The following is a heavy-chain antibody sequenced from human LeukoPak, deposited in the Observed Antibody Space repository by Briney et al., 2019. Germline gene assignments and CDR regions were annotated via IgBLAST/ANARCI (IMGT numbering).Heavy chain of an antibody. Sequence: ASVKVSCKASGYIFIDYEINWVRQATGQGLEWVGWMNPKSGDTGYEQKFQGRVTITRHSSISTVYMELSSLRSEATALYYCARGRYMDVWGKGTTVTVSS. V-gene: IGHV1-8*03. CDR2: MNPKSGDT. CDR3: ARGRYMDV. J-gene: IGHJ6*03. CDR1: GYIFIDYE.